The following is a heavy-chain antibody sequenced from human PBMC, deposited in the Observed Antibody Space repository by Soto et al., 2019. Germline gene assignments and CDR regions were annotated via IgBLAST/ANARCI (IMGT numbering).Heavy chain of an antibody. D-gene: IGHD6-13*01. Sequence: EVQLLESGGGLVQPGGSLRLSCAASGFTFSSYAMSWVRQAPGKGLEWVSAISGSGGSTYYADSVKGRFTISRDNSKNTLYLQMNSLRAEDTAVYYCATTPGIAAAGTRSYWYFDLWGRGTLVTVSS. CDR1: GFTFSSYA. V-gene: IGHV3-23*01. CDR2: ISGSGGST. J-gene: IGHJ2*01. CDR3: ATTPGIAAAGTRSYWYFDL.